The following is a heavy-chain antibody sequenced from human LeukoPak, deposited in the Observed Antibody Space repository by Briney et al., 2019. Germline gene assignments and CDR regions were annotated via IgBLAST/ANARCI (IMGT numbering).Heavy chain of an antibody. CDR3: AREAGILTGYYKSSYYFDY. J-gene: IGHJ4*02. CDR1: GFTFSTYW. CDR2: MRRDGNEI. D-gene: IGHD3-9*01. Sequence: GGSLRLSCSASGFTFSTYWMSWVRQAPGKGLEWVANMRRDGNEIYYLDSVRGRFTISRDNAKNSLYLQMNSLRAEDTAVYHCAREAGILTGYYKSSYYFDYWGQGTLVTVSS. V-gene: IGHV3-7*01.